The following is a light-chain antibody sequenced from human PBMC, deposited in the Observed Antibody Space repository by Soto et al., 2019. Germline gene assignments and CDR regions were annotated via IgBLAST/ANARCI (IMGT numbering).Light chain of an antibody. CDR2: EVS. J-gene: IGLJ2*01. Sequence: QSALTQPPSASGSPGQSVTISCTGTSSDVGGYNYVSWYQHHPGKAPKLMISEVSKRPSGVPDRFSGSKSGNTASLTVSGLQAEYEADYYCSSYAGSNTFVVFGGGTKLTVL. CDR1: SSDVGGYNY. V-gene: IGLV2-8*01. CDR3: SSYAGSNTFVV.